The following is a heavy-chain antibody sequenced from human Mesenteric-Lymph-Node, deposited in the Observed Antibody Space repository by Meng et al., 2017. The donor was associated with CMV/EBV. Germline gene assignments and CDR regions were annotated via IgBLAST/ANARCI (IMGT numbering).Heavy chain of an antibody. CDR3: AREGGRVSIFRGTPGFDY. CDR1: GFTVSSNY. Sequence: GGSLRLSCAASGFTVSSNYMSWVRQAPGKGLEWVSIIYSGGNTYYADSVKGRFTISRDNSKNTLYLQMNSLRAEDTALYYCAREGGRVSIFRGTPGFDYWGQGTLVTVSS. J-gene: IGHJ4*02. CDR2: IYSGGNT. D-gene: IGHD3-3*01. V-gene: IGHV3-66*02.